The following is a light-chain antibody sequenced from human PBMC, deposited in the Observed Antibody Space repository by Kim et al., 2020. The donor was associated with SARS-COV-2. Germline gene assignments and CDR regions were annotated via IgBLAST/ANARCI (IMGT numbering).Light chain of an antibody. J-gene: IGKJ4*01. CDR1: QSVASGY. CDR3: QQYGSSPLT. Sequence: EIVLTQSPGTLSLSPGERVILSCRASQSVASGYVAWYQQKGGQAPRLLIFATSSRATGIPDRFSGSGSGTAFTLTINTLEPEDFAVYFCQQYGSSPLTFGGGPSWRS. V-gene: IGKV3-20*01. CDR2: ATS.